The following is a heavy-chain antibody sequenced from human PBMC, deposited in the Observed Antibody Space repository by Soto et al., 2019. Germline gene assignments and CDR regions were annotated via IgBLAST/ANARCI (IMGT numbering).Heavy chain of an antibody. V-gene: IGHV3-23*01. CDR1: VFTFSSYA. Sequence: GGSLRLSCAASVFTFSSYAMSWVRQAPGKGLEWVSAISGSGGSTYYADSVKGRFTISRDNSKNTLYLQMNSLRAEDTAVYYCAKLNRFTVTTSLYMDVWGKGTTVTVSS. J-gene: IGHJ6*03. D-gene: IGHD4-4*01. CDR2: ISGSGGST. CDR3: AKLNRFTVTTSLYMDV.